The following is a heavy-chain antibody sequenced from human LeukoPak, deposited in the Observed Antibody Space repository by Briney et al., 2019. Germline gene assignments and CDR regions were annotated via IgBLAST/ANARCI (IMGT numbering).Heavy chain of an antibody. Sequence: GGSLRLSCAASGFTVSSNYMSWVRQAPGKGLEWVSVIYTGGSTYYADSVKGRFTISRDNSKNTLYLQMNSLRAEDTAVYYCARGRYSSSWYLVGNWFDPWGQGTLVTVSS. CDR3: ARGRYSSSWYLVGNWFDP. CDR2: IYTGGST. D-gene: IGHD6-13*01. V-gene: IGHV3-66*02. CDR1: GFTVSSNY. J-gene: IGHJ5*02.